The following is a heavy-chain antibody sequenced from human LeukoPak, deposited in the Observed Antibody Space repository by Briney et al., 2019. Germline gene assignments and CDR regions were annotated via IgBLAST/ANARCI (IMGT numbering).Heavy chain of an antibody. CDR3: ARDRDILTGYHAFDI. Sequence: GGSLRLSCAASGFTFSSYAMSWIRQAPGKGLEWVSYISSSGSTIYYADSVKGRFTISRDNAKNSLYLQMNSLRAEDTAVYYCARDRDILTGYHAFDIWGQGTMVTVSS. CDR2: ISSSGSTI. CDR1: GFTFSSYA. D-gene: IGHD3-9*01. J-gene: IGHJ3*02. V-gene: IGHV3-11*04.